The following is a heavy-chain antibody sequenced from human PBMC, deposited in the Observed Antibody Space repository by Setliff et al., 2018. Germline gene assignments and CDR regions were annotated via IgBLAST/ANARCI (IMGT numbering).Heavy chain of an antibody. J-gene: IGHJ6*03. Sequence: GSLRLSCAASGFTFSSYSMNWVRQAPGKGLEWVSSISSSSSYIYYADSVKGRFTISRDNAKNSLYLQMNSLRAEDTAVYYCARDRSIAVAGTKYYYYMDVWGKGTTVTVSS. CDR2: ISSSSSYI. CDR1: GFTFSSYS. D-gene: IGHD6-19*01. CDR3: ARDRSIAVAGTKYYYYMDV. V-gene: IGHV3-21*01.